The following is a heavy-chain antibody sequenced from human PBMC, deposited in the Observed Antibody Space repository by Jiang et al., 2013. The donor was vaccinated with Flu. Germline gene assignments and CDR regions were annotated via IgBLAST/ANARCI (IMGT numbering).Heavy chain of an antibody. D-gene: IGHD1-1*01. J-gene: IGHJ6*02. CDR3: ATDYITGTTPDYYGMDV. CDR2: FDPEDGET. Sequence: MGGFDPEDGETIYAQKFQGRVTMTEDTSTDTAYMELSSLRSEDTAVYYCATDYITGTTPDYYGMDVWGQGTTVTVSS. V-gene: IGHV1-24*01.